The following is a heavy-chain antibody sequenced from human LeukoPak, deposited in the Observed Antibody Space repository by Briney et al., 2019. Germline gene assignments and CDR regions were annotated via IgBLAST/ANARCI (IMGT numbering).Heavy chain of an antibody. CDR1: GFTFSSYW. CDR2: INSDGSST. D-gene: IGHD2-15*01. J-gene: IGHJ6*03. V-gene: IGHV3-74*01. CDR3: ARVYSGGSSARYYYYMDV. Sequence: GGSLRLSCAASGFTFSSYWMHWVRQAPGKGLVWVSRINSDGSSTSYADSVKGRFTISRDNAKNTLYLQMNSLRAEDTAVYYCARVYSGGSSARYYYYMDVWGKGTTVTVSS.